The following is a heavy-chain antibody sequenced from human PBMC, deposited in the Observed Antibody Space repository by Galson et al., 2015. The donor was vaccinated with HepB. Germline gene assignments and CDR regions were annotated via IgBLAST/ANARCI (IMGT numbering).Heavy chain of an antibody. D-gene: IGHD2-8*01. CDR2: ISYDGSNK. CDR1: GFTFSSYA. Sequence: SLRLSCAASGFTFSSYAMHWVRQAPGKGLEWVAVISYDGSNKYYADSVKGRFTISRDNSKNTLYLQMNSLRAEDTAVYYCARGGILIFDYWGQGTLVTVSS. J-gene: IGHJ4*02. CDR3: ARGGILIFDY. V-gene: IGHV3-30-3*01.